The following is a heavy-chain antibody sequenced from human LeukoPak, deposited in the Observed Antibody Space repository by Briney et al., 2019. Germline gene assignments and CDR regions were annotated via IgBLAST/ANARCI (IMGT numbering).Heavy chain of an antibody. J-gene: IGHJ6*02. CDR1: GGSISDSY. CDR2: SYYKGNA. CDR3: AKFGVDYDMVV. V-gene: IGHV4-59*01. Sequence: SETLSLTCSVFGGSISDSYWTWIRQPPGKGLEWIGQSYYKGNADFNPSLRSRVSLSVDTLKNQFSLKLTSMTAADTAVYYCAKFGVDYDMVVWGQGPTVTVS. D-gene: IGHD3-16*01.